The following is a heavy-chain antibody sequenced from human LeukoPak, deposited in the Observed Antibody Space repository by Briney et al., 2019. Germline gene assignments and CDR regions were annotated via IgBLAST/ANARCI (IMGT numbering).Heavy chain of an antibody. V-gene: IGHV1-69*13. D-gene: IGHD6-19*01. CDR1: GYTFTSYD. Sequence: SVKVSCKASGYTFTSYDINWVRQAPGQGLEWMGGVIPIFGTTNSAQKFQGRVTITADESTSTTYMGLSSLRSEDTAVYYCASVDRYSSWNNYFDYWGQGTLVTVSS. CDR3: ASVDRYSSWNNYFDY. J-gene: IGHJ4*02. CDR2: VIPIFGTT.